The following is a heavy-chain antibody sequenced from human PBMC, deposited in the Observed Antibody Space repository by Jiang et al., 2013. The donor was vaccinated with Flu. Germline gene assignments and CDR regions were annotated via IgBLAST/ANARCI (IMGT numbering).Heavy chain of an antibody. CDR2: IYYSGST. CDR3: ARALSPGIAVAGPYLHYFDY. J-gene: IGHJ4*02. V-gene: IGHV4-59*01. Sequence: GGSISSYYWSWIRQPPGKGLEWIGYIYYSGSTNYNPSLKSRVTISVDTSKNQFSLKLSSVTAADTAVYYCARALSPGIAVAGPYLHYFDYWGQGTLVTVSS. D-gene: IGHD6-19*01. CDR1: GGSISSYY.